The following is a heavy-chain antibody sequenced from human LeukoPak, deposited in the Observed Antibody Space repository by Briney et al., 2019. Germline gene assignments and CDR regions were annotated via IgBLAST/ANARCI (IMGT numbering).Heavy chain of an antibody. Sequence: GGSLRLSCADSEFTLSNYAMHWVRQAPGKGLEWVTIISYDGSNKYYADSVKGRFTISRDNSKNTLYLQMNSLRAEDTAVYYCASKGSYCSSTRCYADYYYGMDVWGKGTTVTVSS. CDR2: ISYDGSNK. D-gene: IGHD2-2*01. J-gene: IGHJ6*04. V-gene: IGHV3-30*04. CDR1: EFTLSNYA. CDR3: ASKGSYCSSTRCYADYYYGMDV.